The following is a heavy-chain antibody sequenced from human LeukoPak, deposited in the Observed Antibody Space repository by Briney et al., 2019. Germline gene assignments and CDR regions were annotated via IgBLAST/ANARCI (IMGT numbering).Heavy chain of an antibody. CDR1: GGSISSYY. D-gene: IGHD4-11*01. V-gene: IGHV4-59*01. J-gene: IGHJ4*02. CDR2: IYYSGST. CDR3: TRVRHDYSNYYHIDY. Sequence: PSETLSLTCTVSGGSISSYYWSWIRQPPGKGLEWIGYIYYSGSTNYNPPLTSRVTISVYTSKNQFSLKMSSVTAADTAVYYCTRVRHDYSNYYHIDYWGQGTLVTVSS.